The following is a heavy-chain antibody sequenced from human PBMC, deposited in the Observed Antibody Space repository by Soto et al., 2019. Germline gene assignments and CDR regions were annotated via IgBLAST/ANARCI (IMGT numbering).Heavy chain of an antibody. V-gene: IGHV3-66*01. D-gene: IGHD3-9*01. Sequence: EVQLVESGGGLVQPGGSLRLSCAASRFTVNSNYMSWVRQAPGKGLEWVSVIYSDGSTYYADSVKGRFIISRDNSNNTLYFQMNSLRAEDTAVYYCATLTKYDILTGFYPCWGQGTLVTVSS. CDR2: IYSDGST. CDR1: RFTVNSNY. J-gene: IGHJ4*02. CDR3: ATLTKYDILTGFYPC.